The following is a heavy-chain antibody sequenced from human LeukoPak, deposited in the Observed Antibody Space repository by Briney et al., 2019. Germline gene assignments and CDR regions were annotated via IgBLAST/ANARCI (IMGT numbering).Heavy chain of an antibody. CDR1: GFTFSSYG. CDR3: AKDYNTIFGVLDY. J-gene: IGHJ4*02. CDR2: ISYDGSNK. Sequence: GGSLRLSCAASGFTFSSYGMHWVRQAPGKGLEWVAVISYDGSNKYYADSVKGRFTISRDNSKNTLYLQMNSLRAEDTAVYYCAKDYNTIFGVLDYWGQGTLVTVSS. D-gene: IGHD3-3*01. V-gene: IGHV3-30*18.